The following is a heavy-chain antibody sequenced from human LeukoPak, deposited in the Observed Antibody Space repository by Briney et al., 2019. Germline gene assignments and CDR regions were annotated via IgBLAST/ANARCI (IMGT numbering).Heavy chain of an antibody. D-gene: IGHD6-6*01. V-gene: IGHV4-59*01. Sequence: PSETLSLTCTFSGGSISPYYWSWIRQPPGKGLEWLGYIYYSGSTNYNPSLKSRVTISVDTSKNQFSLKLTSVTAADTAVYYCARMPGSSTRFDYWGRGTLVTVSS. CDR1: GGSISPYY. CDR3: ARMPGSSTRFDY. J-gene: IGHJ4*02. CDR2: IYYSGST.